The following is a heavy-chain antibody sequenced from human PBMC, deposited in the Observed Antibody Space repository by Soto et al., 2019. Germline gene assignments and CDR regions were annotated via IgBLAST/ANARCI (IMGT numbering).Heavy chain of an antibody. CDR3: ARLVVVAPVANA. CDR2: IFYTGTT. Sequence: SETLSLTYSVSGGSISYNSYYWGWIRQPPGNGLEWVGGIFYTGTTYYSPSLKDRVTISVDTSKNSFSLNLTSVTAAVTAVYFCARLVVVAPVANAWGQGPLVTVSS. J-gene: IGHJ5*02. V-gene: IGHV4-39*02. CDR1: GGSISYNSYY. D-gene: IGHD2-2*01.